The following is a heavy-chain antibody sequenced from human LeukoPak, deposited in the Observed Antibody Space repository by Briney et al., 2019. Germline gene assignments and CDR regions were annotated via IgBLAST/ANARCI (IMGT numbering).Heavy chain of an antibody. CDR1: GFTFSSYA. Sequence: GGSLRLSCAASGFTFSSYAMSWVRQAPGKGLEWVSAISGSGGSTYYADSVKGRFTLSRDNSRNTLYLQMNSLRAEDTAVYYCAKDLGGPPSTPRGYWGQGTLVTVSS. D-gene: IGHD2/OR15-2a*01. J-gene: IGHJ4*02. CDR3: AKDLGGPPSTPRGY. CDR2: ISGSGGST. V-gene: IGHV3-23*01.